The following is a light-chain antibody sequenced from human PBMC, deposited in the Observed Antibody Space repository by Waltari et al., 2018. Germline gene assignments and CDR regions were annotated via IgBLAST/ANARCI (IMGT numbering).Light chain of an antibody. J-gene: IGLJ1*01. CDR3: CSYAGSFYV. CDR2: DVS. Sequence: QSALTQPRSVSGSPGQSVTISCTGTSSDVGGYKYFSWYQHHPGKAPKLMIYDVSKRPSGVPDRCSGSKSGNTASLTSSGLQAEDEADYYCCSYAGSFYVFGTGTKVTVL. CDR1: SSDVGGYKY. V-gene: IGLV2-11*01.